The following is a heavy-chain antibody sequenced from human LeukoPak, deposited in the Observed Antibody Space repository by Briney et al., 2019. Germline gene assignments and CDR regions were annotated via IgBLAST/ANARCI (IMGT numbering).Heavy chain of an antibody. Sequence: ASVKASCKASGYTFTDYFVHWVRQAPGQGLEWMGWINPNSGGTNYAQKFQGRVTMTRDTSISTAYMELSRLRSDDTAVYYCARDSADIVGATTDFDYWGQGTLVTVSS. J-gene: IGHJ4*02. CDR1: GYTFTDYF. D-gene: IGHD1-26*01. CDR2: INPNSGGT. V-gene: IGHV1-2*02. CDR3: ARDSADIVGATTDFDY.